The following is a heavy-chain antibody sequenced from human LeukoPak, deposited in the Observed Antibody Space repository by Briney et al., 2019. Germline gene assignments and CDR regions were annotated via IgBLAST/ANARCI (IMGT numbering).Heavy chain of an antibody. D-gene: IGHD3-16*01. J-gene: IGHJ1*01. CDR1: GFTFSSYS. CDR3: AKDNKRGGFQH. V-gene: IGHV3-43*02. CDR2: ISGGGATT. Sequence: GGSLRLSCAASGFTFSSYSMNWVRQAPGKGLEWVSLISGGGATTYYADSVKGRFNISRDNSKSSLYLQMNSLRSEDSALYYCAKDNKRGGFQHWGQGTLVTVSS.